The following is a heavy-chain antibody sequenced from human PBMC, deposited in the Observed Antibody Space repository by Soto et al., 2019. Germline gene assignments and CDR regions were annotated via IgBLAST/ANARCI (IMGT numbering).Heavy chain of an antibody. Sequence: GGSLRLSCAASGFTFSSYAMSWVRQAPGKGLEWVSAISGSGGSTYYADSVKGRFTISRDNSKNTLYLQMNSLRAEDTAVYYCAKHPLPPLYCSSTSCYGSLDYWGQGTLVTVSS. J-gene: IGHJ4*02. CDR3: AKHPLPPLYCSSTSCYGSLDY. D-gene: IGHD2-2*01. CDR1: GFTFSSYA. V-gene: IGHV3-23*01. CDR2: ISGSGGST.